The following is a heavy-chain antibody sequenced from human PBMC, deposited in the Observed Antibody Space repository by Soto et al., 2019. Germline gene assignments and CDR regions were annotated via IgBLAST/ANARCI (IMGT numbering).Heavy chain of an antibody. CDR2: IYYSGSP. CDR1: GGSISSSTYN. D-gene: IGHD4-17*01. V-gene: IGHV4-39*01. CDR3: ARSPTAVTTPRRDTFDV. Sequence: SETLSLTCTVSGGSISSSTYNWGWIRQPPGKRLEWIGNIYYSGSPYNNPSLKSRVTISVDTSRNQLSLKLSSVTAADTAVYYCARSPTAVTTPRRDTFDVWGQGTMVTVSS. J-gene: IGHJ3*01.